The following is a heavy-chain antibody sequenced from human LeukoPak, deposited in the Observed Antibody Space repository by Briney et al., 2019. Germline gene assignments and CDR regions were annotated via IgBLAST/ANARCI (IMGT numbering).Heavy chain of an antibody. V-gene: IGHV3-30*18. CDR1: GFTFSSYG. CDR2: ISYDGSNK. CDR3: AKAEI. Sequence: GRSLRLSCAASGFTFSSYGTHWVRQAPGKGLEWVAVISYDGSNKYYADSVKGRFTISRDNSKNTLYLQMNSLRAEDTAVYYCAKAEIWGQGTLVTVSS. J-gene: IGHJ4*02.